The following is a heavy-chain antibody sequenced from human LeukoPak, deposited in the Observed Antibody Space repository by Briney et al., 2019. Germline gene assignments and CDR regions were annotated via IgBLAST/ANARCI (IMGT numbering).Heavy chain of an antibody. D-gene: IGHD4-17*01. CDR3: ARVTFDYGDYYGDY. Sequence: ASVTVSCKASGYTFTGYYMHWVRQAPGQGLEWMGWINPNSGGTNYAQKFQGRVTMTRDTSISTAYMELSRLRSDDTAVYYCARVTFDYGDYYGDYWGQGTLVTVSS. CDR1: GYTFTGYY. J-gene: IGHJ4*02. CDR2: INPNSGGT. V-gene: IGHV1-2*02.